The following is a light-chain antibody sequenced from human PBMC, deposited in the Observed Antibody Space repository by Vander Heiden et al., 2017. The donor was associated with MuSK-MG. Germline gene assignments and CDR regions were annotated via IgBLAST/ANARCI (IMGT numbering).Light chain of an antibody. V-gene: IGKV4-1*01. CDR1: QSVFYSSNNKNY. J-gene: IGKJ1*01. CDR2: WAS. Sequence: DNLMTQSPDSLAVSLGERATINCKSSQSVFYSSNNKNYLAWFQQKPGQPPRLLIYWASTRESGVPDRFTGSGSGTDFTLTITNLQAEDVAVYYCQQDYRTPWTFGQGTKVEIK. CDR3: QQDYRTPWT.